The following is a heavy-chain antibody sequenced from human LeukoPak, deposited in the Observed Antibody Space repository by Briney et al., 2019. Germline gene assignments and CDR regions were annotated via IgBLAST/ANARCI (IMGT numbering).Heavy chain of an antibody. CDR3: AKRGVVIRVILVGFHKEAYYFDS. CDR2: ISGSGGGT. CDR1: GITLSNYA. V-gene: IGHV3-23*01. Sequence: GGSLRLSCAVSGITLSNYAMSWVRQAPGKGLEWVAGISGSGGGTNYADSVKGRFTISRDNPKNTLYLQMNNLRADDTAVYFCAKRGVVIRVILVGFHKEAYYFDSWGQGALVAVSS. J-gene: IGHJ4*02. D-gene: IGHD3-22*01.